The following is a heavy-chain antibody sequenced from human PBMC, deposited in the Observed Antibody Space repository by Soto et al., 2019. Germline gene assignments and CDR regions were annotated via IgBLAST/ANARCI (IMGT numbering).Heavy chain of an antibody. CDR3: ARGGIAAAGYYYYGMDV. J-gene: IGHJ6*02. V-gene: IGHV1-46*01. D-gene: IGHD6-13*01. CDR2: INPSGGST. CDR1: GYTFTSYY. Sequence: QVQLVQSGAEVKKPGASVKVSCKASGYTFTSYYMHWVRQAPGQGLEWMGIINPSGGSTSYAQKFQGRDTMTRDTSTSTVYMELSSLRSEDTAVYYCARGGIAAAGYYYYGMDVWGQGTTVTVSS.